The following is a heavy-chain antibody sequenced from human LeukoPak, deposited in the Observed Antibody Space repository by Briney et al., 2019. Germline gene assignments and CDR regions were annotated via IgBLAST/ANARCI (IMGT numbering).Heavy chain of an antibody. D-gene: IGHD3-22*01. V-gene: IGHV6-1*01. CDR3: ARDRGDYYDSSGLKYYFDY. Sequence: KHSQTLSLTCAISGDSVSSNSAAWNWIRQSPSRGLEWLGRTYYRSKWYNDYAVSVKSRITINPDTSKNQFSLQLNSVTPEDTAVYYCARDRGDYYDSSGLKYYFDYWGQGTLVTVSS. CDR1: GDSVSSNSAA. J-gene: IGHJ4*02. CDR2: TYYRSKWYN.